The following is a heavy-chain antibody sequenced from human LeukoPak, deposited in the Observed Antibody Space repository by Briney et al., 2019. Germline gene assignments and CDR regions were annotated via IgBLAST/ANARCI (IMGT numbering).Heavy chain of an antibody. Sequence: GGSLRLSCAASGFTFSSYWMGWVRQAPGKGLEWVANIKQDGSEKYYVDSVKGRFTISRDNAKNSLYLQMNSLRAEDTAVYYCARGMVRGVPYYYYYMDVWGKGTTVTVSS. CDR2: IKQDGSEK. CDR1: GFTFSSYW. CDR3: ARGMVRGVPYYYYYMDV. D-gene: IGHD3-10*01. V-gene: IGHV3-7*01. J-gene: IGHJ6*03.